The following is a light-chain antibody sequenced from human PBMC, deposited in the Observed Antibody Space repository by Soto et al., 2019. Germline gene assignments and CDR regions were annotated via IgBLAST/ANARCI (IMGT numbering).Light chain of an antibody. V-gene: IGLV2-14*01. CDR1: SGDVDAFDY. CDR3: TSFTSSSTQV. CDR2: EVS. J-gene: IGLJ1*01. Sequence: QSGVTQPPSGSGSPGQSITISCTGTSGDVDAFDYVSWYQQHPGKAPKLMIFEVSDRPSGVSDRFSGSKSGSTASLTISGLQAEDEADYFCTSFTSSSTQVFGTGTKVTVL.